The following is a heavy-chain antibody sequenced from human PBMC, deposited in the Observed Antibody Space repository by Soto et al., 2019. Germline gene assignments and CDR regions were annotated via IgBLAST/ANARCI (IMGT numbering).Heavy chain of an antibody. D-gene: IGHD3-22*01. CDR1: GYTFTTYY. CDR2: INPSGGST. CDR3: ARGLLYDSSGYYFDY. J-gene: IGHJ4*02. Sequence: QVQLVQSGAEVKKPGASVKVSCKASGYTFTTYYMHWVRQAPGQGLEWMGIINPSGGSTRYAQKFQGTVPMTRDTSPSTVYMELSSLKSEDTAVYYCARGLLYDSSGYYFDYWGQGTLVTVSS. V-gene: IGHV1-46*01.